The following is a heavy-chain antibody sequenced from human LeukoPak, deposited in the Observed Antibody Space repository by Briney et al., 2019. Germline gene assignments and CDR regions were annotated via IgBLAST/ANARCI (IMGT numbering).Heavy chain of an antibody. CDR3: AGLNYYDSSGYPQTEYFQH. D-gene: IGHD3-22*01. Sequence: ASVKVSCKASGGTFGSYAISWVRQAPGQGLEWMGRIIPIFGTANYAQKFQGRVTITTDESTSTAYMELSSLRSEDTAVYYCAGLNYYDSSGYPQTEYFQHWGQGTLVTVSS. J-gene: IGHJ1*01. CDR2: IIPIFGTA. CDR1: GGTFGSYA. V-gene: IGHV1-69*05.